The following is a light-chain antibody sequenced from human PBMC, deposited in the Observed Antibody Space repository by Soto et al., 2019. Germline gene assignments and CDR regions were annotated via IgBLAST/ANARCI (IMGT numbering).Light chain of an antibody. J-gene: IGKJ4*01. Sequence: EMVMTQSPATLSVSPGERATLACRASQSVSSKLAWYQQKPGQAPRLLIYDTSTRATGVPTRFSGSRSGAEFTLTINSLQSEDFAVYYCQPYNNWPLTFGGGTKVDIK. CDR1: QSVSSK. V-gene: IGKV3-15*01. CDR2: DTS. CDR3: QPYNNWPLT.